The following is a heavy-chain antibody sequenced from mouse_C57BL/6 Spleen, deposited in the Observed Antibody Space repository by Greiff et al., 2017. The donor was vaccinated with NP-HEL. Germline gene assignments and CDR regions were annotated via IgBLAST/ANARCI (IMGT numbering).Heavy chain of an antibody. Sequence: QVQLQQPGAELVKPGASVKLSCKASGYTFTSYWMQWVKQRPGQGLEWIGEIDPSDSYTNYNQQFKGKATLTVDTSSSTAYMQLSSLTSEDSAVYYCARSGYYSKGGFAYWGQGTLVTVSA. CDR1: GYTFTSYW. CDR3: ARSGYYSKGGFAY. V-gene: IGHV1-50*01. CDR2: IDPSDSYT. J-gene: IGHJ3*01. D-gene: IGHD2-5*01.